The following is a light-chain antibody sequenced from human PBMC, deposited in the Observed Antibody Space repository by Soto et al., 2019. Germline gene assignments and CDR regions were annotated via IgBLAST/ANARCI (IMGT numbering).Light chain of an antibody. V-gene: IGKV1-5*01. Sequence: DVPMTQSPSTLSASVGDRVTITCRASQSIGLWLAWYQEKPGKAPKPLVYDASSLQTGVSSRFSGSGSGTEFTLTISNLKPADFATYSCHQYSVFPWTFGQGTKVEIK. CDR1: QSIGLW. CDR3: HQYSVFPWT. CDR2: DAS. J-gene: IGKJ1*01.